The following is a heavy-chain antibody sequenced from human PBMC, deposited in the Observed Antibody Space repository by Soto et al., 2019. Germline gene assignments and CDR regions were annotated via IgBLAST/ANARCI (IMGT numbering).Heavy chain of an antibody. J-gene: IGHJ6*02. D-gene: IGHD4-4*01. Sequence: QVHLVQSGAAVKKPGSSVKVSCKASGYTFNTYGISWVRQAPGQWLEWMGWISGYNDKTNYEQKFQGRVTMTKDTSTSTAYMELRSLRSDDTAEYYCARALYSTQIYYYYGMDVWCQGTTVTVSS. V-gene: IGHV1-18*01. CDR3: ARALYSTQIYYYYGMDV. CDR2: ISGYNDKT. CDR1: GYTFNTYG.